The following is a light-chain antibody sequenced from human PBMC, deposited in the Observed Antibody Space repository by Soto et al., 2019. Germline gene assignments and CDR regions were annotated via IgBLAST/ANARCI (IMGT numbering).Light chain of an antibody. CDR1: QGINSW. CDR2: AAS. J-gene: IGKJ2*01. CDR3: QHTNSFPYA. Sequence: DIQMTQSPSSVSASVGDIVTITCRASQGINSWLAWYQQKPGKAPKLLIYAASSLQRGVPSRFSGSGSGTDFSLTISSLQPEDSATYYCQHTNSFPYAFGQGTKLEIK. V-gene: IGKV1-12*01.